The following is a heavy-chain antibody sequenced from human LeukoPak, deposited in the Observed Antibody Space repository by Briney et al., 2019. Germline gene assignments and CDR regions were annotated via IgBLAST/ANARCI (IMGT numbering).Heavy chain of an antibody. D-gene: IGHD4-17*01. CDR2: ISYDGSNK. CDR3: ATKSGYGDDY. J-gene: IGHJ4*02. CDR1: GFTFSSYA. V-gene: IGHV3-30-3*01. Sequence: PGGSLRLSCAASGFTFSSYAMHWVRQAPGKGLEWVAVISYDGSNKYYADSVKGRFTISRDNSKNTLYLQMSSLRAEDTAVYYCATKSGYGDDYWGQGTLVTVSS.